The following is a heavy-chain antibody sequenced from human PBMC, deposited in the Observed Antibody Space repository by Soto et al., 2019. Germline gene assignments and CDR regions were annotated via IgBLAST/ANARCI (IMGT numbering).Heavy chain of an antibody. CDR1: GGYLGGYY. Sequence: LETMCLTCSVSGGYLGGYYWSWLRPKTGKGLEWIGYIYYSGSTNYNPSLKSRVTISVDTSKNQFSLKLSSVTAADTAVYYCARYCSGGSCYSDDAFDIWGQGTMVTVSS. J-gene: IGHJ3*02. CDR2: IYYSGST. V-gene: IGHV4-59*01. D-gene: IGHD2-15*01. CDR3: ARYCSGGSCYSDDAFDI.